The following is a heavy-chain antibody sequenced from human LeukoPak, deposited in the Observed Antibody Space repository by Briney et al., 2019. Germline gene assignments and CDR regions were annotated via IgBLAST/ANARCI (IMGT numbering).Heavy chain of an antibody. D-gene: IGHD3-10*01. CDR3: AKLDYYGNY. Sequence: GGSLRLSCAASGFTFRSYVMSWVRQAPGKGLEWVSTISGSSATTYYADSVKGRFTISRDNSKNTLYLQMNSLRAEDTAVYYCAKLDYYGNYWGQGTLVTVSS. V-gene: IGHV3-23*01. J-gene: IGHJ4*02. CDR1: GFTFRSYV. CDR2: ISGSSATT.